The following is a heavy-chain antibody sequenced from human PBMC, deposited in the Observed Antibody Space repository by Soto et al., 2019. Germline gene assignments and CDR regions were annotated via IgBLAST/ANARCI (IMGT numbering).Heavy chain of an antibody. CDR2: ISSSSSTI. CDR3: ARPEYSSSSYGMDV. CDR1: GFTFSSYS. Sequence: EVQLVESGGGLVQPGGSLRLSCAASGFTFSSYSMNWVRQAPGKGLEWVSYISSSSSTIYYADSVKGRFTISRHNAKNSLYLQMNSLRDEDTAVYYCARPEYSSSSYGMDVWGQGTTVTVPS. D-gene: IGHD6-6*01. V-gene: IGHV3-48*02. J-gene: IGHJ6*02.